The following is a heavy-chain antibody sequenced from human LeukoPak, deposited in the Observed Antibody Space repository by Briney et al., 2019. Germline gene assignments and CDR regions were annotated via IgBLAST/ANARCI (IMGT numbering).Heavy chain of an antibody. CDR1: GFTFSSYA. CDR2: ISYDGSNK. J-gene: IGHJ4*02. CDR3: ARESGYSYYFDY. V-gene: IGHV3-30-3*01. Sequence: GGSLRLSCAASGFTFSSYAMSWVRQAPGKGLEWVAVISYDGSNKYYADSVKGRFTISRDNSKNTVYLQMNSLRAEDTAVYYCARESGYSYYFDYWGQGTLVTVSS. D-gene: IGHD3-9*01.